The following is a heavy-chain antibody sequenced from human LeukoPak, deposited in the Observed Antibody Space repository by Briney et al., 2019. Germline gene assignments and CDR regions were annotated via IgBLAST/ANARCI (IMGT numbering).Heavy chain of an antibody. CDR1: GYTFTSYG. CDR2: ISAYNGNT. V-gene: IGHV1-18*04. Sequence: ASVKVSCKAAGYTFTSYGISWVRQAPGHGREWMGWISAYNGNTNYAQKLQGRVTMTTDTSTSTAYMELRSLRSDDTAVYYCARDRDMITFGGVIADYWGQGTLVTVSS. D-gene: IGHD3-16*02. J-gene: IGHJ4*02. CDR3: ARDRDMITFGGVIADY.